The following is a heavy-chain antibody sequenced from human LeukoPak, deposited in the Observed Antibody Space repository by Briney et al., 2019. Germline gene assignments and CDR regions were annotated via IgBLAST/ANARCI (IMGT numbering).Heavy chain of an antibody. J-gene: IGHJ4*02. Sequence: ASVKVSCKASGYTFTKYGISWVRQAPGRGLEWMGWISTYNDNTNYAQKFQGRVTMTTDTSTSTVYMELRSLRSDDTAVYYCAREVVGSGSYYKDYWGQGTLVTVSS. CDR3: AREVVGSGSYYKDY. D-gene: IGHD3-10*01. CDR2: ISTYNDNT. V-gene: IGHV1-18*01. CDR1: GYTFTKYG.